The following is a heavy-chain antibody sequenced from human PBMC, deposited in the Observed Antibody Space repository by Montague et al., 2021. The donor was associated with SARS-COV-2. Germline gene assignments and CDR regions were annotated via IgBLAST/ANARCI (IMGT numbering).Heavy chain of an antibody. Sequence: SLRLSCAASGFTVSSNYMSWVRQAPGKGLEWVSVIYSGGSTYYADSVKGRFTISRHNSKNTLYLQMNSLGAEDTAVYYCARDLTYGSGRSYYYGMDVWGQGTTVPVSS. CDR3: ARDLTYGSGRSYYYGMDV. CDR2: IYSGGST. CDR1: GFTVSSNY. D-gene: IGHD3-10*01. J-gene: IGHJ6*02. V-gene: IGHV3-53*04.